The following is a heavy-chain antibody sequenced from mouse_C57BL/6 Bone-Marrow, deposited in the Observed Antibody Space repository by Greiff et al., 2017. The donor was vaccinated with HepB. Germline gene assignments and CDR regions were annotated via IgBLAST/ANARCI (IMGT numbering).Heavy chain of an antibody. Sequence: VQLQQSGPELVKPGASVKISCKASGYSFTGYYMNWVKQSPEKSLEWIGEINPSTGGTTYNQKFKAKATLTVDKSSSTAYMQLKSLTSEDSAVYYCARDSLHYYGSSYDFDYWGQGTTLTVSS. CDR2: INPSTGGT. D-gene: IGHD1-1*01. CDR1: GYSFTGYY. J-gene: IGHJ2*01. V-gene: IGHV1-42*01. CDR3: ARDSLHYYGSSYDFDY.